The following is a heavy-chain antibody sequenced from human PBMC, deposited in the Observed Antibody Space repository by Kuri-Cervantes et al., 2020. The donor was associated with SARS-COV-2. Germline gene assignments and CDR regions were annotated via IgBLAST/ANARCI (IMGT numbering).Heavy chain of an antibody. CDR1: GFTFSAYT. J-gene: IGHJ4*02. CDR3: AREGYSSSWYVY. Sequence: GGSLRLSCVASGFTFSAYTLNWVRQAPGKGLEWVSSITRSSVYISYADSVKGRFTISRDNSKNTLYLQMNSLRAEDTAVYYCAREGYSSSWYVYWGQGTLVTVSS. CDR2: ITRSSVYI. D-gene: IGHD6-13*01. V-gene: IGHV3-21*01.